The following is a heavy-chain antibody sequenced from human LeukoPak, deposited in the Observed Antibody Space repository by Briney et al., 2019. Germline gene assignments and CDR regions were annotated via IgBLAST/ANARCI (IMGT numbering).Heavy chain of an antibody. Sequence: GGSLRLSCAASGSALSNFEMNWVRQAPGKGLEWISYISNSAYIIYYADSVKGRFTISRDNAKNSLYLQMNSLRAEDTAVYYCAREADCGTLSCSPGDLDLWGQGTLVAVSS. D-gene: IGHD2-21*01. V-gene: IGHV3-48*03. CDR2: ISNSAYII. CDR3: AREADCGTLSCSPGDLDL. J-gene: IGHJ1*01. CDR1: GSALSNFE.